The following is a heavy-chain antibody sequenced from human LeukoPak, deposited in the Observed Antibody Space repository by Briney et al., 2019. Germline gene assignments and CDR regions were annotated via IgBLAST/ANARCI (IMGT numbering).Heavy chain of an antibody. CDR1: GFTFSNVW. CDR2: IRTKTEGGTT. Sequence: GGSLRLSCAASGFTFSNVWMSWVRQAPGKGLEWVGRIRTKTEGGTTDYAAPVKGRATISRDDSENTLYLQMNSLKTEDTAVYYCTTIGGHGDLDNWGQGTMVTVAS. D-gene: IGHD4-17*01. CDR3: TTIGGHGDLDN. V-gene: IGHV3-15*01. J-gene: IGHJ4*02.